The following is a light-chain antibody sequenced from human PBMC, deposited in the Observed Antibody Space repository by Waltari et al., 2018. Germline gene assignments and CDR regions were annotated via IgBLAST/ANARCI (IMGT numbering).Light chain of an antibody. Sequence: QSALTQPRSVSGSPGQSVTISCTGTSSDVGAYNHVSWYQQYPDKAPKVMIYDVNKRPSGVPDRFSGSKSGNTDSLTIAGLQAEDEADYYCCSYAGNYRLLFGGGTKVTVL. CDR1: SSDVGAYNH. V-gene: IGLV2-11*01. CDR2: DVN. J-gene: IGLJ2*01. CDR3: CSYAGNYRLL.